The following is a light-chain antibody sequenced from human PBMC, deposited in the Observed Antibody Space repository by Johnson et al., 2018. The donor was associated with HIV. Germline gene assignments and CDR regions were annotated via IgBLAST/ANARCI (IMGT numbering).Light chain of an antibody. CDR3: GTWDSSLSAGEV. CDR2: DNN. Sequence: QSVLTQPPSVSAAPGQKVTISCSGSTSNIGKSYVSWYQQLPGTAPKLLIYDNNKRPSGIADRFSGSKSGTSATLGITGLQTGDEADYYCGTWDSSLSAGEVFGTGTKVTVL. CDR1: TSNIGKSY. V-gene: IGLV1-51*01. J-gene: IGLJ1*01.